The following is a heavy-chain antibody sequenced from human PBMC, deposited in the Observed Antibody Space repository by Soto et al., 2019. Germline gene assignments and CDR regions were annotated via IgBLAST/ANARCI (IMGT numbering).Heavy chain of an antibody. CDR3: ARAGYSSGWYGNWFDP. Sequence: SETLSLTCTVSGGSISSYYWSWIRQPPGKGLEWIGYIYYSGSTNYNPSLKSRVTISVDTSKNQFSLKLSSVTAADTAVYYCARAGYSSGWYGNWFDPWGQGTLVTVSS. J-gene: IGHJ5*02. CDR1: GGSISSYY. V-gene: IGHV4-59*08. CDR2: IYYSGST. D-gene: IGHD6-19*01.